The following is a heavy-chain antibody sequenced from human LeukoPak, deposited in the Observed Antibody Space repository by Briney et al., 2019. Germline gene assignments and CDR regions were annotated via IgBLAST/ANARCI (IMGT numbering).Heavy chain of an antibody. CDR3: ARALRTGQGDYVPVL. J-gene: IGHJ4*02. V-gene: IGHV5-51*01. CDR1: GYSFTSYW. CDR2: IYPGDSDT. Sequence: GESLKISCKGSGYSFTSYWIGWVRQMPGKGLEWMGIIYPGDSDTRYSPSFQGQVTISADKFISTAYLQWSSLKASDTAMYYCARALRTGQGDYVPVLWGQGTLVIVSS. D-gene: IGHD4-17*01.